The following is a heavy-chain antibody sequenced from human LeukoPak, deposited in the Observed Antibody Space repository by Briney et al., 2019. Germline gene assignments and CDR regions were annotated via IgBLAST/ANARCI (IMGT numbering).Heavy chain of an antibody. V-gene: IGHV3-7*05. CDR2: INQDGSEK. CDR1: GFTFSSYW. J-gene: IGHJ4*02. Sequence: GGALRLSCAASGFTFSSYWMRWVRQAPGKGLGWVASINQDGSEKYYVDSVKGRFTISRDNAKNSLYLQMNSLRADDTAVYYCARARGGSNSDYWGQGTLVTVSS. CDR3: ARARGGSNSDY. D-gene: IGHD1-26*01.